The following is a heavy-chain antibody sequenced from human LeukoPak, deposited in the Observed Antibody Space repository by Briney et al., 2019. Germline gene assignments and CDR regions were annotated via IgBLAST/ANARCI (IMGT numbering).Heavy chain of an antibody. J-gene: IGHJ4*02. Sequence: PGGSLRLSCAASGFTFSTYWMHWVRQAPGKGLVWFSRIDGEGSVTKYTDSVKGRFTISRDNTKNTVYLQMNSLRAEDTAVYYCTTGGSYFFDYWGQGTLVTVSS. D-gene: IGHD1-1*01. CDR1: GFTFSTYW. V-gene: IGHV3-74*01. CDR3: TTGGSYFFDY. CDR2: IDGEGSVT.